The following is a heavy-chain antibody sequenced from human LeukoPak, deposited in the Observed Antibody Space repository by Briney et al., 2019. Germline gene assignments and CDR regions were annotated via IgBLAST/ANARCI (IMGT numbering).Heavy chain of an antibody. CDR1: GFTFSSYG. V-gene: IGHV3-21*01. D-gene: IGHD1-14*01. CDR2: ISSSSSYI. J-gene: IGHJ4*02. Sequence: GGSLRLSCAASGFTFSSYGMSWVRQAPGKGLEWVSSISSSSSYIYYADSVKGRFTISRDNAKKSLYLQMNSLRAEDTAVYYCAREGLDRGYFDYWGQGTLVTVSS. CDR3: AREGLDRGYFDY.